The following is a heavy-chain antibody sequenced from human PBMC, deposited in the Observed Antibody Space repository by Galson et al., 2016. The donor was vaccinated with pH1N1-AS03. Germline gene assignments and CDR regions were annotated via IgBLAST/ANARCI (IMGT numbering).Heavy chain of an antibody. Sequence: SVKVSCKASGYIFINYAMHWVRQGPGQRLEWMGWINADNGDTEYSQNFQGRVTITRDTSASTAYMEVISLTSEDTAVYYCARGDSGHNWPLDDWGQGTLGTVSS. V-gene: IGHV1-3*01. J-gene: IGHJ4*02. CDR2: INADNGDT. CDR1: GYIFINYA. CDR3: ARGDSGHNWPLDD. D-gene: IGHD5-12*01.